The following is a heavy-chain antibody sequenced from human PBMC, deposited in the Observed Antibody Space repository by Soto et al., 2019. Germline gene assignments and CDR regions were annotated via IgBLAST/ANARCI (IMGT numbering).Heavy chain of an antibody. CDR3: AADYGGATVPPHYYYYMDV. J-gene: IGHJ6*03. V-gene: IGHV1-58*02. CDR1: GFTFTSSA. CDR2: IVVGSGNT. Sequence: ASVKVSCKASGFTFTSSAMQWVRQARGQRLEWIGWIVVGSGNTNYAQKFQERVTITRDMSTSTAYMELSSLRSEDTAVYYCAADYGGATVPPHYYYYMDVWGKGTTVTVSS. D-gene: IGHD4-17*01.